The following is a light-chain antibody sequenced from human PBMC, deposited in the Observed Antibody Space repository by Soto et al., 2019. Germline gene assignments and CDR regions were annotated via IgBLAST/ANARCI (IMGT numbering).Light chain of an antibody. Sequence: QSVLTQPPSASGSPGQSVTISCTGTSSDVGGYNYDYWYQQHPGKAPKLMIYEVTKRPSGVPDRFSGSKSGNTASLTVSGLQAEDEADYYRSSYADSNSYVFGTGTKVTVL. J-gene: IGLJ1*01. V-gene: IGLV2-8*01. CDR1: SSDVGGYNY. CDR3: SSYADSNSYV. CDR2: EVT.